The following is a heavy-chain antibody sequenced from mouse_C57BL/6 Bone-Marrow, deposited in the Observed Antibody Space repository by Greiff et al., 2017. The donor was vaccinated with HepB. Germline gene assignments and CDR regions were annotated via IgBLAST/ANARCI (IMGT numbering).Heavy chain of an antibody. Sequence: EVHLVESGGGLVKPGGSLKLSCAASGFTFSSYAMSWVRQTPEKRLEWVATISDGGSYTYYPDNVKGRFTISRDNAKNNLYLQMSHLKSEDTAMYYCARDGRLRPDYYAMDYWGQGTSVTVSS. J-gene: IGHJ4*01. CDR2: ISDGGSYT. CDR1: GFTFSSYA. D-gene: IGHD2-4*01. V-gene: IGHV5-4*01. CDR3: ARDGRLRPDYYAMDY.